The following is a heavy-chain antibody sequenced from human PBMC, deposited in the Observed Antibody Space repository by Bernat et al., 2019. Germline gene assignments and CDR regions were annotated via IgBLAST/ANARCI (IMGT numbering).Heavy chain of an antibody. D-gene: IGHD3-16*01. CDR2: ISYDGINK. V-gene: IGHV3-30-3*01. Sequence: QVQLVESGGGVVQPGRSLSLSCAASGFTFSNYALHWVRQAPGRGLEWVAAISYDGINKYYEYPVKGRFTISRDNSKNTMDLQMNSLRAEDTAVYYCARDRRGTDSGGMDVWGQGTTVTVSS. CDR3: ARDRRGTDSGGMDV. J-gene: IGHJ6*02. CDR1: GFTFSNYA.